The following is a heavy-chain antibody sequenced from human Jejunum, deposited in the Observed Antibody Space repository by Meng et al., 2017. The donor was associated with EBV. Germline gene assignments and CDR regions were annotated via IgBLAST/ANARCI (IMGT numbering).Heavy chain of an antibody. CDR3: ARDRGVEDY. CDR1: CCRINTCNW. CDR2: SHHSKNT. D-gene: IGHD5-24*01. V-gene: IGHV4-4*02. J-gene: IGHJ4*02. Sequence: VPLRVAGPGLVSQTVLLSFTCDVACCRINTCNWCSWARQPPGEGLEYIEESHHSKNTKYNPSRKSRVTISVNNSNTHFSLTLSSVTAADTAVYYCARDRGVEDYWGQGTLVTVSS.